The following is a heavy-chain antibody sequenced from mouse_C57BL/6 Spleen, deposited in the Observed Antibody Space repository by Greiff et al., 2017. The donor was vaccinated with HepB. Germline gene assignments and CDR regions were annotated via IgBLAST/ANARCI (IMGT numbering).Heavy chain of an antibody. Sequence: DVMLVESGGGLVKPGGSLKLSCAASGFTFSSYAMSWVRQTPEKRLEWVATISDGGSYTYYPDNVKGRFTISRDNAKNNLYLQMSHLKSEDTAMYYCARVLYYSNFSFDYWGQGTTLTVSS. V-gene: IGHV5-4*03. CDR2: ISDGGSYT. D-gene: IGHD2-5*01. CDR1: GFTFSSYA. J-gene: IGHJ2*01. CDR3: ARVLYYSNFSFDY.